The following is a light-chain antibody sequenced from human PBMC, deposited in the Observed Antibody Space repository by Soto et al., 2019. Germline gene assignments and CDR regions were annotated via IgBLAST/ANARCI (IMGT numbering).Light chain of an antibody. J-gene: IGKJ2*01. V-gene: IGKV3-11*01. CDR3: QQRSNWPLTYS. Sequence: EIVLTQSPATLSLSPGERATLSCRASQSISNYLAWYQQKPGQAPRLLIYDATNRATGVPARFSGSGSGTDFTLTIRGLEPEDFVVYYCQQRSNWPLTYSFGQGTKLEIK. CDR1: QSISNY. CDR2: DAT.